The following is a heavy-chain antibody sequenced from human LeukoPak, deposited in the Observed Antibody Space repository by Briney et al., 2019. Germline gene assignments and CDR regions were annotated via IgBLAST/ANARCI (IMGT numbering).Heavy chain of an antibody. CDR1: GYTFTSYD. J-gene: IGHJ5*02. Sequence: ASVKVSCKASGYTFTSYDINWVRQATGQELEWMGWMNPNSGNTGYAQKFQGRVTMTRNTSISTAYMELSSLRSEDTAVYYCARGIVVAAAQGWFDPWGQGTLVTVSS. CDR2: MNPNSGNT. CDR3: ARGIVVAAAQGWFDP. D-gene: IGHD2-21*01. V-gene: IGHV1-8*01.